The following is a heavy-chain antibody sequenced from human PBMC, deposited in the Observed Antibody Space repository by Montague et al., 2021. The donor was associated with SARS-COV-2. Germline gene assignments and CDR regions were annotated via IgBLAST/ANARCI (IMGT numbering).Heavy chain of an antibody. CDR3: AADTAPSYYYYYGMDV. CDR1: GFKFNDFE. Sequence: SLRLSCAASGFKFNDFEMNWVRQAPGKGLEWVSSISSSSSYIYYADSVKGRFTISRDNAKNSLYLQMNSLRAEDTAVYYCAADTAPSYYYYYGMDVWGQGTTVTVSS. CDR2: ISSSSSYI. D-gene: IGHD5-18*01. J-gene: IGHJ6*02. V-gene: IGHV3-21*01.